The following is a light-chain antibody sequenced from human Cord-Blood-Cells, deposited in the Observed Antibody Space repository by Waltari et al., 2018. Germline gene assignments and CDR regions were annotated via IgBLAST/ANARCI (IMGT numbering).Light chain of an antibody. V-gene: IGKV1-33*01. CDR1: QDISNY. CDR2: DAS. CDR3: QQYDNLPYT. J-gene: IGKJ2*01. Sequence: DIQMTQSPSSLSASVGDRVTITCQASQDISNYLTWYQQKPGKAPKLLLYDASNLETWVPSRFSRSGSGTDFTLTISCLQPEDIATYYCQQYDNLPYTFGQGTKLEIK.